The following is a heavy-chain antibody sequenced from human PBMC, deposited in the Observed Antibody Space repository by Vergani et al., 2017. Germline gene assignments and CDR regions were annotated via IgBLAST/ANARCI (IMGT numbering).Heavy chain of an antibody. CDR3: ARDTAYDFWSGYYLTFSPDY. D-gene: IGHD3-3*01. V-gene: IGHV4-34*01. J-gene: IGHJ4*02. Sequence: QVQLQQWGAGLLKPSETLSLTCAVYGGSFSGYYWSWIRQPPGKGLEWIGEINHSGSTNYNPSLKSRVTISVDTSKNQFSLKLSSVTAADTAVYYCARDTAYDFWSGYYLTFSPDYWGQGTLVTVSS. CDR2: INHSGST. CDR1: GGSFSGYY.